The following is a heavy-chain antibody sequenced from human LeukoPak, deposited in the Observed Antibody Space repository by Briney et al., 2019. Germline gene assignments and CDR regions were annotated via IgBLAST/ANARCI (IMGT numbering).Heavy chain of an antibody. CDR3: AKNYDSGGYSQVDY. V-gene: IGHV3-23*01. J-gene: IGHJ4*02. Sequence: GGSLRLSCAASGFTFSTYAMSWVRQAPGKGLEWVSGISGSGGNTYYAHSVKGRFTISRDNSKNTLYLQMNSLRAEDTAVYYCAKNYDSGGYSQVDYWGQGTLVTVSS. D-gene: IGHD3-22*01. CDR1: GFTFSTYA. CDR2: ISGSGGNT.